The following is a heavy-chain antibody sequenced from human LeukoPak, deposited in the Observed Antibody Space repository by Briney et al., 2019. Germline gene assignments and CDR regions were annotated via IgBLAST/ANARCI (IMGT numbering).Heavy chain of an antibody. D-gene: IGHD3-22*01. J-gene: IGHJ6*02. CDR1: GFTFSSYA. CDR2: ISSSGSTI. V-gene: IGHV3-48*04. CDR3: AKAYYDSSGYYYYYYYGMDV. Sequence: GGSLRLSCAASGFTFSSYAMSWVRQAPGKGLEWVSYISSSGSTIYYADSVKGRFTISRDNAKNSLYLQMNSLRAEDTAVYYCAKAYYDSSGYYYYYYYGMDVWGQGTTVTVSS.